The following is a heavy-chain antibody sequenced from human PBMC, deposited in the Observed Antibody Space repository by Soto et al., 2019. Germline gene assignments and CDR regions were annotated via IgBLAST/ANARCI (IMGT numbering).Heavy chain of an antibody. Sequence: GESLKISCSGSGYNFVNYWIGWVRQMPGKGLEWMGIIYPSDSDTRYSPSFEGQVTISADRSISTAYLQWNSLKASDTAMYFCARGDSSDYSTATPADYWGQGTLVTVSS. CDR1: GYNFVNYW. CDR2: IYPSDSDT. J-gene: IGHJ4*02. D-gene: IGHD3-22*01. CDR3: ARGDSSDYSTATPADY. V-gene: IGHV5-51*01.